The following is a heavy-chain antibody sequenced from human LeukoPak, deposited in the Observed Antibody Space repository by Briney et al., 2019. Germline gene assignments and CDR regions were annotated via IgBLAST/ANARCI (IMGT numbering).Heavy chain of an antibody. D-gene: IGHD3-22*01. Sequence: ASVKVSCKASGYTFTSYGISWVRQAPGQGLEWMGWICAYNGNTNYAQKLQGRVTMTTDTSTSTAYMELRSLRSDDTAVYYCARVGYDSSGHYPRYFDYWGQGTLVTVSS. CDR3: ARVGYDSSGHYPRYFDY. J-gene: IGHJ4*02. V-gene: IGHV1-18*01. CDR1: GYTFTSYG. CDR2: ICAYNGNT.